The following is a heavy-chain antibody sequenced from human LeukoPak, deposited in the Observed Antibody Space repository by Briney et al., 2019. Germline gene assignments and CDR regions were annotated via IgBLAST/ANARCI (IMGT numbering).Heavy chain of an antibody. CDR2: IDPDTGGT. D-gene: IGHD6-13*01. CDR3: ARAKWRQHAEGLDY. J-gene: IGHJ4*02. Sequence: ASVKVSRKASGYTFTDDYIHWVRQAPGQGLEWLGWIDPDTGGTNFAQKFQGRVTLTWDTSINTPYMELRSLKSDDTAIYYCARAKWRQHAEGLDYWGQGTPVTVSS. V-gene: IGHV1-2*02. CDR1: GYTFTDDY.